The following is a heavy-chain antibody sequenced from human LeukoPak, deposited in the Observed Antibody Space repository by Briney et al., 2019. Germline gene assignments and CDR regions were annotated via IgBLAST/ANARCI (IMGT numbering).Heavy chain of an antibody. CDR1: GLTFSSYW. CDR3: ARGRLRDY. Sequence: GGSLRLSCVGSGLTFSSYWMSWVRQVPGKGLEWVANIKHDGSEKYYVDSVKGRFTISRDDAKNSLNLQMNSLRAEDTAVYYCARGRLRDYWGQGTLVTVSS. V-gene: IGHV3-7*01. J-gene: IGHJ4*02. CDR2: IKHDGSEK. D-gene: IGHD3-22*01.